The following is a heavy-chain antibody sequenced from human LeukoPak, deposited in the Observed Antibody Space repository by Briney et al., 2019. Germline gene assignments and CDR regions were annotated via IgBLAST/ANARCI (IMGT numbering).Heavy chain of an antibody. V-gene: IGHV3-74*01. CDR3: ARAPSEIGGYYPEYFRH. D-gene: IGHD3-22*01. CDR1: GFTFSSYW. Sequence: GGSLRLSCAASGFTFSSYWMHWVRQAPGKGLVWVSRIKSDGSTNYADSVKGRFTISRDNAKNTVSLKMNSLRAEDTGVYSCARAPSEIGGYYPEYFRHWGQGNLVPVSS. CDR2: IKSDGST. J-gene: IGHJ1*01.